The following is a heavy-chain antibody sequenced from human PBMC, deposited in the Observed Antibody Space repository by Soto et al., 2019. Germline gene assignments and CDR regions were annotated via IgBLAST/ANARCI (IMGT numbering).Heavy chain of an antibody. CDR2: INPNRGGT. D-gene: IGHD3-16*01. Sequence: ASVKVSCKASGYTFTGYYMHWVRQAPGQGLEWMGWINPNRGGTNCAQKFQGWVTMTRDTSISTAYMELSSLRSDDTGVYYWAGDFGVGGGPNPDDAFNIWGQGTMVTVSS. CDR1: GYTFTGYY. J-gene: IGHJ3*02. V-gene: IGHV1-2*04. CDR3: AGDFGVGGGPNPDDAFNI.